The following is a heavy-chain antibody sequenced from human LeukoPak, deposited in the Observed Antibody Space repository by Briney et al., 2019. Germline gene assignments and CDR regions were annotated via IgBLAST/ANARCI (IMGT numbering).Heavy chain of an antibody. J-gene: IGHJ4*02. Sequence: GGSLRLSCAASGFTFSSYSMNWVRQAPGKGLEWVSSISSSSSYIYYADSVKGRFTISRDNAKNSLYPQMNSLRAEDTAVYYCARFNGSGSSFDYWGQGTLVTVSS. V-gene: IGHV3-21*01. CDR2: ISSSSSYI. D-gene: IGHD3-10*01. CDR1: GFTFSSYS. CDR3: ARFNGSGSSFDY.